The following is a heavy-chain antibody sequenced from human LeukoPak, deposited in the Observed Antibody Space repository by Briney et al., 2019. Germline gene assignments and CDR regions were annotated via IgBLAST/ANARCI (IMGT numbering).Heavy chain of an antibody. Sequence: GGSLRLSCAASGFTFSSYWMSWVRQAPGKGLEWVANIKQDGSEKYYVDSVKGRFTISRDNAKNSLYLQMNSLRAEDTAVYYCARSSYDYGGIEGPFDYWGQGTLVTVSS. CDR2: IKQDGSEK. V-gene: IGHV3-7*01. CDR3: ARSSYDYGGIEGPFDY. D-gene: IGHD4-23*01. CDR1: GFTFSSYW. J-gene: IGHJ4*02.